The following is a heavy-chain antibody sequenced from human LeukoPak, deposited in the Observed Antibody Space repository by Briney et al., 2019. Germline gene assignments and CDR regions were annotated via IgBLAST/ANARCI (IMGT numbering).Heavy chain of an antibody. V-gene: IGHV4-59*01. D-gene: IGHD5-24*01. CDR2: IYYSGST. CDR1: GGSLSRYY. CDR3: ARLGDGYIIDY. Sequence: SETLSLTCTVSGGSLSRYYWSWLRQPPGKGLEWIGYIYYSGSTNYNPSLKSRVTISVDTSKNQFSLKLSSVTAADTAVYYCARLGDGYIIDYWGQGTLVTVSS. J-gene: IGHJ4*02.